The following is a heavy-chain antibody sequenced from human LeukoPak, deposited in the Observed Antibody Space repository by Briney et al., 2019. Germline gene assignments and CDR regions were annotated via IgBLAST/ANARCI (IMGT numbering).Heavy chain of an antibody. CDR2: INHSGST. V-gene: IGHV4-34*01. CDR1: GGSFSGYY. CDR3: ARGYCSGDSCYSWFDP. Sequence: SETLSLTCAVYGGSFSGYYWSWIRQPPGKGLEWIGEINHSGSTNYIPSLKSRVTISVDTSKNQFSLKLSSVTAADTAVYYCARGYCSGDSCYSWFDPWGQGTLVTVSS. J-gene: IGHJ5*02. D-gene: IGHD2-15*01.